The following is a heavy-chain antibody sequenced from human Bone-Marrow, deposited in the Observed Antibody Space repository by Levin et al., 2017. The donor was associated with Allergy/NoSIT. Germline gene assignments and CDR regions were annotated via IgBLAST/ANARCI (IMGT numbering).Heavy chain of an antibody. CDR2: IRRRDYGGTT. CDR1: GFTFGDYG. D-gene: IGHD6-13*01. J-gene: IGHJ5*02. V-gene: IGHV3-49*04. CDR3: TRAARMAAAGRWFDP. Sequence: GESLKISCTTSGFTFGDYGMSWARQAPGKGLEWVGFIRRRDYGGTTEYAASVRGRFTISRDDSKSIAYLQMNSLKTEDTAVYYCTRAARMAAAGRWFDPWGQGTLVTVSS.